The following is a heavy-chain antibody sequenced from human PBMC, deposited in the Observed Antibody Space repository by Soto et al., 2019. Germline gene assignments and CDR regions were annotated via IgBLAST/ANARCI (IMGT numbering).Heavy chain of an antibody. Sequence: QVQLVQSGAEVKKPGSSVKVSCKASGGTFSSYTISWVRQAPGQGLEWMGRIIPILGIANYAQKFQGRVTITADKSTSTAYMELSSLRSEDTAVYYCARGYGSGSYWVGYYYGMDVWGQGTTVTVSS. CDR3: ARGYGSGSYWVGYYYGMDV. V-gene: IGHV1-69*02. CDR1: GGTFSSYT. D-gene: IGHD3-10*01. CDR2: IIPILGIA. J-gene: IGHJ6*02.